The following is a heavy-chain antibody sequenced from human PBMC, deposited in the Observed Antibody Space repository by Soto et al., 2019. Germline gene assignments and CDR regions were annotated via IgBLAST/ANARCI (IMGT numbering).Heavy chain of an antibody. V-gene: IGHV4-30-4*01. J-gene: IGHJ4*02. CDR2: ISYSGST. CDR3: ARLAAAGNFDY. CDR1: GGSISSGNYY. Sequence: SETLSLTCTVSGGSISSGNYYWSWIRQPPGKGLEWIGFISYSGSTYYSTSLKSRVTISVDTSKSQFSLNLSSVTAADTAVYYCARLAAAGNFDYWGQGTLVTVSS. D-gene: IGHD6-13*01.